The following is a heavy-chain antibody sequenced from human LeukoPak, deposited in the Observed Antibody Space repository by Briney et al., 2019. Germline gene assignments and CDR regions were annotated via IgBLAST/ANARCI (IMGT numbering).Heavy chain of an antibody. CDR3: ARSGGLQKFDY. V-gene: IGHV3-30-3*01. Sequence: GGSLRPSCAASEFTFSNYALHWVRQAPGKGLQWVAVISYDGNTIHYADSVKGRFIISRDASKNTLYLQMNSLRAEDTAVYYCARSGGLQKFDYWGQGTLVTVSS. CDR1: EFTFSNYA. D-gene: IGHD4-11*01. J-gene: IGHJ4*02. CDR2: ISYDGNTI.